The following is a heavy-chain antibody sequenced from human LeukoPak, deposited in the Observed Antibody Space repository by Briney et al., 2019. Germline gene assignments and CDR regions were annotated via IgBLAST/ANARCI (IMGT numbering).Heavy chain of an antibody. D-gene: IGHD5-12*01. J-gene: IGHJ4*02. Sequence: KTGGSLRLSCAASGFTFSGYTLNWVRQAPGKGLEWVSSISSSGSYMYYADSVKGRFTISRDNAKNSLYLQMNSLRAEDTAVYYCARAGYSGYAYLFDYWGQGALVAVSS. CDR3: ARAGYSGYAYLFDY. CDR2: ISSSGSYM. V-gene: IGHV3-21*06. CDR1: GFTFSGYT.